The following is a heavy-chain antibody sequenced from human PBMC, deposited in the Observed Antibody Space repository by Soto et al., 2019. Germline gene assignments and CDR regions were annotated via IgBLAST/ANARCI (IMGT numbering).Heavy chain of an antibody. D-gene: IGHD4-17*01. CDR3: AKPMTTVTTRSHFDY. CDR2: ISYDGSNK. V-gene: IGHV3-30*18. J-gene: IGHJ4*02. CDR1: GFTFSSYG. Sequence: QVQLVESGGGVVQPGRSLRLSCAASGFTFSSYGMHWVRQAPGKGLEWVAVISYDGSNKYYADSVKGRFTISRDNSKNTLYLQMNSLRAEDTAVYYCAKPMTTVTTRSHFDYWGQGTLVTVSS.